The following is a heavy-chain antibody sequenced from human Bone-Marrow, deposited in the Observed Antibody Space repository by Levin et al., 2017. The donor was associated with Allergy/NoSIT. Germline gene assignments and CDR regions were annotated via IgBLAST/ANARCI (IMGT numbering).Heavy chain of an antibody. CDR1: GFTFSSYG. D-gene: IGHD3-3*01. Sequence: SLKISCAASGFTFSSYGMHWVRQAPGKGLEWVAVISYDGSNKYYADSVKGRFTISRDNSKNTLYLQMNSLRAEDTAVYYCAKAFHTYDFWSGYSFDYWGQGTLVTVSS. J-gene: IGHJ4*02. CDR2: ISYDGSNK. V-gene: IGHV3-30*18. CDR3: AKAFHTYDFWSGYSFDY.